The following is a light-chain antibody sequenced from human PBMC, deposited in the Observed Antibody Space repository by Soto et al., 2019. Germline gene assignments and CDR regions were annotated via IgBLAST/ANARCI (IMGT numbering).Light chain of an antibody. V-gene: IGKV3D-15*01. CDR1: QSVSNS. CDR2: DAS. Sequence: EFVLTQSPGTLSLSPGERATLSCRASQSVSNSLAWYQLKPGQAPRLLIFDASIRATGIPDRFSGRGSGTEFTLTISSLQSEDFAVYYCQQYTNWPKTFGQGTKVDIK. J-gene: IGKJ1*01. CDR3: QQYTNWPKT.